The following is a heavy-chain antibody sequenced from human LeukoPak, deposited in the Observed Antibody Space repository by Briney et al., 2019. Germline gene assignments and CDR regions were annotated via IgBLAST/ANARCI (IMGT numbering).Heavy chain of an antibody. V-gene: IGHV3-23*01. D-gene: IGHD4-17*01. CDR2: MRGSGSGT. CDR1: GFTFSSYA. CDR3: AKDLAVTTVGYFQN. J-gene: IGHJ1*01. Sequence: GGSLRLSCAASGFTFSSYAMSWVRQAPGKGLEWVSGMRGSGSGTYYADPVRGRFTISRDISKSTLFLQMNSLRAEDTAVYYCAKDLAVTTVGYFQNWGQGTLVTVSS.